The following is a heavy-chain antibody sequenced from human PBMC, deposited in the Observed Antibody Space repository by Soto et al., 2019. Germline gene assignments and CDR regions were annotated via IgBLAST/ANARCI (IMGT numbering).Heavy chain of an antibody. V-gene: IGHV6-1*01. Sequence: QTLSLTCAISGDSVSSNSPAWNWIRQSPSRGLEWLGRTYYRSKWYNDYAVSVKSRITINPDTSKNQFSLQLNSVTPEDTAVYYCARIRARITDSYYYYGIDVLGQGTTVTASS. CDR2: TYYRSKWYN. CDR1: GDSVSSNSPA. J-gene: IGHJ6*02. CDR3: ARIRARITDSYYYYGIDV. D-gene: IGHD3-3*01.